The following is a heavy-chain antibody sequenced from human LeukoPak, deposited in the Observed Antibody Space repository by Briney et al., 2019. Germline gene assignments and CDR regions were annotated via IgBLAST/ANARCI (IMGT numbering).Heavy chain of an antibody. CDR2: ISSSGSTI. CDR3: ASLVGFWSGTDDY. CDR1: GFTFSSYE. V-gene: IGHV3-48*03. J-gene: IGHJ4*02. D-gene: IGHD3-3*01. Sequence: GGSLRLSCAASGFTFSSYEMNWVRQAPGKVLEWGSYISSSGSTIYYADSVKGRFTISRDNAKNSLYLQMNSLRAEDTAVYYCASLVGFWSGTDDYWGQGTLVTVSS.